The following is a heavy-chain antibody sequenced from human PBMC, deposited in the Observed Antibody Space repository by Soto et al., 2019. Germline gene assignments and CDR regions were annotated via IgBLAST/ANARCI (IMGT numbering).Heavy chain of an antibody. D-gene: IGHD6-13*01. J-gene: IGHJ3*01. Sequence: SETLSLTCTVSGDSVISATYYWSWIRQPPGQGLEWIGYIYYDGGTTYNSSLKSRVTISTDTSRSQLSLQLTSATPADTAVYYCARVLPGIAAAYDAFDVWGQGTMVTGSS. CDR3: ARVLPGIAAAYDAFDV. V-gene: IGHV4-61*01. CDR2: IYYDGGT. CDR1: GDSVISATYY.